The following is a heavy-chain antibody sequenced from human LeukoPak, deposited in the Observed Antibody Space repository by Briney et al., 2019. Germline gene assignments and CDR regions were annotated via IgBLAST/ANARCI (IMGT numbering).Heavy chain of an antibody. D-gene: IGHD1-26*01. CDR2: ISYDARNK. CDR3: AKSLLTTASGTGRAFDI. CDR1: GFTFSNYA. Sequence: GGSLRLSCVGSGFTFSNYAMHWVRQAPGKGLEWVTIISYDARNKYFADSVNGRFTVSRDNSKNTLYLQMDSLRAEDTAKYYCAKSLLTTASGTGRAFDIWGQGTMVTVSA. J-gene: IGHJ3*02. V-gene: IGHV3-30*04.